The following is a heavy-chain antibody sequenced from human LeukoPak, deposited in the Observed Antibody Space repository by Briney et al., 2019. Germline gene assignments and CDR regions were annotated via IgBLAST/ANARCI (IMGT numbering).Heavy chain of an antibody. J-gene: IGHJ3*02. D-gene: IGHD3-22*01. CDR1: GFTFGDYA. CDR3: TSEYYYDSSGYRAFDI. V-gene: IGHV3-49*04. Sequence: GGSLRLSCTASGFTFGDYAMTWVRQAPGKGLEWVGFIRSKAYGGTTEYAASVKGRFTISRDDSKSIAYLQMNSLKTEDTAVYYCTSEYYYDSSGYRAFDIWGQGTMVTVSS. CDR2: IRSKAYGGTT.